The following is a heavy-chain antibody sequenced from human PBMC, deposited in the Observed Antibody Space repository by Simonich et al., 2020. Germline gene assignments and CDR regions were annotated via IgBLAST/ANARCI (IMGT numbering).Heavy chain of an antibody. J-gene: IGHJ3*02. CDR3: AREDLTGDAFDI. Sequence: QVQLVAAGGGVVQPGRSLRLSWAASGFTFSGYAMHWGRQAPGKVLEWWAVISYDGSKKYYADSVKGLFTISRDNSKNTLYLQMNSLRAEDTAVYYCAREDLTGDAFDIWGQGTMVTVSS. CDR1: GFTFSGYA. CDR2: ISYDGSKK. V-gene: IGHV3-30*07. D-gene: IGHD7-27*01.